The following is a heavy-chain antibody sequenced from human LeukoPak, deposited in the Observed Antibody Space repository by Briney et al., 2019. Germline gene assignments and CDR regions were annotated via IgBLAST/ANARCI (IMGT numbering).Heavy chain of an antibody. CDR2: IYYSGST. CDR3: ARLTRYDSSVGFDY. V-gene: IGHV4-39*01. CDR1: GGSTSSSSYY. D-gene: IGHD3-22*01. Sequence: SETLSLTCTVSGGSTSSSSYYWGWIRQPPGKGLEWIGSIYYSGSTYYNPSLKSRVTISVDTSKNQFSLKLSSVTAADTAVYYCARLTRYDSSVGFDYWGQGTLVTVSS. J-gene: IGHJ4*02.